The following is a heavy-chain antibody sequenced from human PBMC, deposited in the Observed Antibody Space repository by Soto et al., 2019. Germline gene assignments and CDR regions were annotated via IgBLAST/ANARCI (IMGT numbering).Heavy chain of an antibody. CDR3: ARSGYCSGGSCYSGGWFDP. J-gene: IGHJ5*02. Sequence: SETLSLTCTVGGGSISRCYWSWIRQPPGKGLEWIGYIYYSGSTNYNPSLKSRVTISVDTSKNQFSLKLSSVTAADTAVYYCARSGYCSGGSCYSGGWFDPWGQGTLVTVSS. CDR2: IYYSGST. V-gene: IGHV4-59*01. D-gene: IGHD2-15*01. CDR1: GGSISRCY.